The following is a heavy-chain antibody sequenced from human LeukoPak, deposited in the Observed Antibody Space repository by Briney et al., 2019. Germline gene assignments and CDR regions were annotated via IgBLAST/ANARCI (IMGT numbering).Heavy chain of an antibody. CDR2: IYYSGST. J-gene: IGHJ4*02. Sequence: SETLSLTCTVSGYSISSGYYWGWIRQPPGKGLEWIGSIYYSGSTYYNPSLKSRVTISVDTSKNQFSLKLSSVTAADTAVYYCARCIAAADYWGQGTLVTVSS. CDR3: ARCIAAADY. CDR1: GYSISSGYY. V-gene: IGHV4-38-2*02. D-gene: IGHD6-13*01.